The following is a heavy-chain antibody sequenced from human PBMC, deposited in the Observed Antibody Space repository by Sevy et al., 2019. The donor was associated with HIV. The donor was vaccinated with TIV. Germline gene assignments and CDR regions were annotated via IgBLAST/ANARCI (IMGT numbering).Heavy chain of an antibody. CDR1: GFTFSSYA. Sequence: GGSLRLSCAASGFTFSSYAMSWVRQAPGKGLEWVSAISGSGGSTYYADSVKGRFTISRDNSKNTLYLQMNSLRAEDMAVYYCARGNTFPYYYGMDVWGQGTTVTVSS. CDR3: ARGNTFPYYYGMDV. J-gene: IGHJ6*02. CDR2: ISGSGGST. D-gene: IGHD1-1*01. V-gene: IGHV3-23*01.